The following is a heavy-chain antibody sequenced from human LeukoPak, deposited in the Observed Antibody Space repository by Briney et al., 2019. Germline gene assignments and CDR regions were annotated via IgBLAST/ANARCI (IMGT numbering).Heavy chain of an antibody. CDR1: GFTFDDYA. D-gene: IGHD6-19*01. CDR3: AKSVEAAVAGAIDY. Sequence: GRSLRLSCAASGFTFDDYAMHWVRQAPGKGLEWVSGISWNSGSIGYADSVKGQFTISRDNAKNSLYLQMNSLRAEDTALYYCAKSVEAAVAGAIDYWGQGTLVTVSS. CDR2: ISWNSGSI. V-gene: IGHV3-9*01. J-gene: IGHJ4*02.